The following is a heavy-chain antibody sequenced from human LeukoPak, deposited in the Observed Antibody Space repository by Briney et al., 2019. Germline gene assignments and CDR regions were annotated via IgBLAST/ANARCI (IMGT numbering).Heavy chain of an antibody. CDR2: IIPIFGTA. CDR1: GGTFSSYA. D-gene: IGHD5-18*01. CDR3: ARDPTCTDTAMVTPYFDY. V-gene: IGHV1-69*13. J-gene: IGHJ4*02. Sequence: SVKVSCKASGGTFSSYAISWVRQAPGQGLEWMGGIIPIFGTANYAQKFQGRVTITADESTSTAYMELSSLRSEDTAVYYCARDPTCTDTAMVTPYFDYWGQGTLVTVSS.